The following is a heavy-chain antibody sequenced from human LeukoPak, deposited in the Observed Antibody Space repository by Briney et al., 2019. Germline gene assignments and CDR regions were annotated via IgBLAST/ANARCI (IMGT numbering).Heavy chain of an antibody. CDR3: ARSLGYDILTGYNRGWFFDL. V-gene: IGHV4-34*01. Sequence: SETLSLTCAVYGGSFSGYYLSWIRQPPGQGLEWIGEINPSGSTNYNPSLKRRVTISVDTSKNQFSLKLSFVTAADTAVYYCARSLGYDILTGYNRGWFFDLWGRSTLVTVSS. CDR2: INPSGST. J-gene: IGHJ2*01. CDR1: GGSFSGYY. D-gene: IGHD3-9*01.